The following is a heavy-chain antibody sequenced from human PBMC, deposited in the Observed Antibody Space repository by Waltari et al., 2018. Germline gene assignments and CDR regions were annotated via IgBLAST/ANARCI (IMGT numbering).Heavy chain of an antibody. CDR2: RRYDGSNK. CDR1: GFTFSSYG. Sequence: QVQLVESGGGVVQPGGSLRLSCAASGFTFSSYGMHWVRQAPGKGLEWVAFRRYDGSNKYYAESVKGRFTISRDNSKNTLYLQMNSLRAEDTAVYYCAKDRGGYDTFTYWGQGTLVTVSS. CDR3: AKDRGGYDTFTY. J-gene: IGHJ4*02. D-gene: IGHD5-12*01. V-gene: IGHV3-30*02.